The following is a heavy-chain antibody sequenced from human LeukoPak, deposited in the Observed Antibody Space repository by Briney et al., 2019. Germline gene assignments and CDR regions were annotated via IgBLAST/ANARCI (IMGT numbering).Heavy chain of an antibody. J-gene: IGHJ6*03. D-gene: IGHD3-22*01. CDR1: GGSISSYS. Sequence: PSETLSLTCTVSGGSISSYSWSWIRQPAGKGLEWIGRIYTSGSTNYNPSLKSRVTMSVDTSKNQFSLKLSSVTAADTAVYYCARLMYDSSGYSLGIDVWGKGTTVTVSS. V-gene: IGHV4-4*07. CDR2: IYTSGST. CDR3: ARLMYDSSGYSLGIDV.